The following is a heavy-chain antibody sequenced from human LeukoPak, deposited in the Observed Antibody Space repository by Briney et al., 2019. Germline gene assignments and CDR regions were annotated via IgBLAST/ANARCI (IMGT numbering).Heavy chain of an antibody. Sequence: GGSLRLSCAASGFTFSSYWMHWVRQAPGKGLVWVSRINSDGRSTSYADSVKGRFTISRDNAKNTLYLQMNSLRAEDTAVYYCARDRGIVGATGFDYWGQGTLVTVSS. J-gene: IGHJ4*02. V-gene: IGHV3-74*01. CDR3: ARDRGIVGATGFDY. CDR2: INSDGRST. D-gene: IGHD1-26*01. CDR1: GFTFSSYW.